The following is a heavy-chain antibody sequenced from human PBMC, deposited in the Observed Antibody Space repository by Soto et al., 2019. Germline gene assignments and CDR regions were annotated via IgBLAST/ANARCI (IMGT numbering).Heavy chain of an antibody. D-gene: IGHD3-22*01. CDR1: GFTFSSYA. CDR3: ARAIGYYDSSGYSTHYFDF. V-gene: IGHV3-30-3*01. J-gene: IGHJ4*02. Sequence: QVQLVESGGGVVQPGRSLRVSCAASGFTFSSYAMHWVLQAPGKGLEWVAVVSYDGSNKYYADSVKGRFTISRDNSKNTLYLQMNSLRAEDTAVYYCARAIGYYDSSGYSTHYFDFWGQGTLVTVSS. CDR2: VSYDGSNK.